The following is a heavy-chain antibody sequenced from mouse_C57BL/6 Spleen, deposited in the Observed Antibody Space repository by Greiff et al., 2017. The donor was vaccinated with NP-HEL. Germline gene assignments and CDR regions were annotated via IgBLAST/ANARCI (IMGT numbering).Heavy chain of an antibody. D-gene: IGHD1-1*01. J-gene: IGHJ1*03. CDR3: ARHYYGSRDSYFDV. Sequence: VKLMESGPGLVAPSQSLSITCTVSGFSLTSYGVHWVRQPPGKGLEWLVVIWSDGSTTYNSALKSRLSISKDNSKSQVFLKMNSLQTDDTAMYYCARHYYGSRDSYFDVWGTGTTVTVSS. V-gene: IGHV2-6-1*01. CDR1: GFSLTSYG. CDR2: IWSDGST.